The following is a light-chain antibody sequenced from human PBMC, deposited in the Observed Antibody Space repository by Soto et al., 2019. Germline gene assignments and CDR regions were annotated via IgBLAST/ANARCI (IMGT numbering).Light chain of an antibody. CDR3: QQYNNWPPKNT. CDR2: GAS. J-gene: IGKJ1*01. CDR1: QSVSSN. V-gene: IGKV3-15*01. Sequence: ELVMTQSPATLSVSPGERATLSCRASQSVSSNLAWYQQKPGQAPRLLIYGASTRATGIPARFSGSGSGTEFTLTISSLQSEDFAVYYCQQYNNWPPKNTFGQGTKVEIK.